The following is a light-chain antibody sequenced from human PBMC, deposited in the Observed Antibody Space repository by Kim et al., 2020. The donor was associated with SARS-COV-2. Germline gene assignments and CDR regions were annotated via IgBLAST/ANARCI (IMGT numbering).Light chain of an antibody. CDR1: SSNIGATS. V-gene: IGLV1-44*01. CDR2: SSN. J-gene: IGLJ1*01. Sequence: GQRVTISCSGSSSNIGATSVTWYQQLPGTAPKLLIYSSNQRPSGVPDRFSGSKSGTSASLAISGLHSEDEADYYCAAWDDSLNGSVFGTGTKVTVL. CDR3: AAWDDSLNGSV.